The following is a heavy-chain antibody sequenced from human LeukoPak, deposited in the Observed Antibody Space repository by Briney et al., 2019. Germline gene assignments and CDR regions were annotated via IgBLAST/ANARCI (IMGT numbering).Heavy chain of an antibody. CDR3: ARGRQWLSKGYFDY. CDR2: IKQDGSEE. D-gene: IGHD6-19*01. V-gene: IGHV3-7*05. J-gene: IGHJ4*02. CDR1: GFTFRNYR. Sequence: GGSLRLSCAASGFTFRNYRMNWVRQAPGKGLEWVANIKQDGSEEYYVDSVKGRFTISRDNAKNSLYLQMNSLTAEDTAVYYCARGRQWLSKGYFDYWGQGTLVTVSS.